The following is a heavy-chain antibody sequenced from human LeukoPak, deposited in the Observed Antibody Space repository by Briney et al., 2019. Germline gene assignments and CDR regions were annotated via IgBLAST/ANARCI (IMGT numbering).Heavy chain of an antibody. J-gene: IGHJ4*02. V-gene: IGHV1-18*01. D-gene: IGHD4-17*01. CDR2: ISAYNGNT. CDR3: SLGVDY. Sequence: ASVKVSCKASGYTFTSYGISWVRQAPGQGLEWMGWISAYNGNTNYAQNLQGRVTITADKSTSTAYMELSSLRSEDTAVYYCSLGVDYWGQGTLVTVSS. CDR1: GYTFTSYG.